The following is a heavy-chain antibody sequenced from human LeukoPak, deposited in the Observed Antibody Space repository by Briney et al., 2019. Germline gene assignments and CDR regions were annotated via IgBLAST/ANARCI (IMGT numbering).Heavy chain of an antibody. Sequence: SETLSLTCAVYGGSFSGYYWSWIRQPPGKGLEWIGEINHSGSTNYNPSLKSRVTISVDTSKNQFSLKLSSVTAADTAVYYCARGCWGAYCGGDLDDAFDIWGQGTMVTVSS. CDR2: INHSGST. CDR1: GGSFSGYY. J-gene: IGHJ3*02. CDR3: ARGCWGAYCGGDLDDAFDI. D-gene: IGHD2-21*02. V-gene: IGHV4-34*01.